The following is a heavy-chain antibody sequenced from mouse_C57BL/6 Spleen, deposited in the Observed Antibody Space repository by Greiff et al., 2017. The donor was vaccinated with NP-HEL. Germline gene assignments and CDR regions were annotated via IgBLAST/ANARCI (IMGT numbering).Heavy chain of an antibody. CDR2: IDPETGGT. Sequence: QVQLKESGAELVRPGASVTLSCKASGYTFTDYEMHWVKQTPVHGLEWIGAIDPETGGTAYNQKFKGKAILTADKSSSTAYMELRSLTSEDSAVYYCTSDGYPFAYWGQGTLVTVSA. V-gene: IGHV1-15*01. D-gene: IGHD2-3*01. CDR3: TSDGYPFAY. J-gene: IGHJ3*01. CDR1: GYTFTDYE.